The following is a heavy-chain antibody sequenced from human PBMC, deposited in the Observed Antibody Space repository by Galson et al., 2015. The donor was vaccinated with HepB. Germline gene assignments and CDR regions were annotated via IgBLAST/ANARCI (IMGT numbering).Heavy chain of an antibody. CDR3: VNRIGGNVRAFDI. Sequence: SLRLSCAASGFNFNDHAIHWVRQVPGKGLEWVSGISWNSGSLVYEDSVKGRFTISRDNAKRSAYLHMRSLRTEDAALYYCVNRIGGNVRAFDIWGQGTMVTVSS. CDR2: ISWNSGSL. V-gene: IGHV3-9*01. CDR1: GFNFNDHA. J-gene: IGHJ3*02. D-gene: IGHD3-10*02.